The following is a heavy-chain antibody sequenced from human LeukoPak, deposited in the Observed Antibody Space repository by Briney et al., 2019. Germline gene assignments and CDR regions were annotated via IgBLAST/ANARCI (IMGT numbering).Heavy chain of an antibody. CDR3: ASQPGPRPLSSSSSRGDY. D-gene: IGHD6-6*01. CDR2: INPNSGGT. J-gene: IGHJ4*02. V-gene: IGHV1-2*02. CDR1: GYTFTGYY. Sequence: ASVKVSCKASGYTFTGYYMHWVRQAPGQGLEWMGWINPNSGGTNYAQKFQGRVTMTRDTSISTAYMELSRLRSDDTAVYYCASQPGPRPLSSSSSRGDYWGQGTLVTVSS.